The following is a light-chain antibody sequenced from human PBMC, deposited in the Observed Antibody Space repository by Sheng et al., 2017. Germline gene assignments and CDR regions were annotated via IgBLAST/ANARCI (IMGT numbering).Light chain of an antibody. CDR2: KDT. CDR1: LLATKF. CDR3: QTADSSGTWM. J-gene: IGLJ3*02. Sequence: SYELTQPPSMSVSPGQTAGITCSADLLATKFTYWYQQKSGQAPVLIINKDTERPAGVPERFSASKSGTVVTLTISGVQAEDEADYYCQTADSSGTWMFGGGTRVTVL. V-gene: IGLV3-25*03.